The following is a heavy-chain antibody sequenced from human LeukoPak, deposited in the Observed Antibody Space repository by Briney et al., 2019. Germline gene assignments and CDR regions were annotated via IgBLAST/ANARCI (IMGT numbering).Heavy chain of an antibody. CDR1: GFTFSTYG. V-gene: IGHV3-64*05. CDR3: VKDLTGTWSFDY. CDR2: IGPNGAST. J-gene: IGHJ4*02. D-gene: IGHD3-9*01. Sequence: GGSLRLSCAASGFTFSTYGMHWVRQAPGKGLEYVSSIGPNGASTLYADSVKDRFTISRDNSRNALYVQLTSLRLEDTALYYCVKDLTGTWSFDYWGQGTLVTVSS.